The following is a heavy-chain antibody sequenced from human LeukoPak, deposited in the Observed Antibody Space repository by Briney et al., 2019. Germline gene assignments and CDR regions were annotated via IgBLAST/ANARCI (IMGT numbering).Heavy chain of an antibody. CDR3: AKASYSSGWYAFYYYYGMDV. Sequence: QPGRSLRLSCAASGFTFSSYGMHWVRQAPGKGLEWVAVISYDGSNKYYADSVKGRFTISRDNSENTLYLQMNSLRAEDTAVYYCAKASYSSGWYAFYYYYGMDVWGKGTTVTVSS. CDR2: ISYDGSNK. V-gene: IGHV3-30*18. J-gene: IGHJ6*04. D-gene: IGHD6-19*01. CDR1: GFTFSSYG.